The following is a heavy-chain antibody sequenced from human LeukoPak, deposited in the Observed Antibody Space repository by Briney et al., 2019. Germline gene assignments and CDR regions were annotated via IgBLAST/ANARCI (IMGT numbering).Heavy chain of an antibody. CDR3: AKDRGRTWVQVAN. Sequence: GGSLRLSCIGTGFTFSSDAMGWVRQAPGKELEWVSGISGSGGSTYYADSVKGRFTISRDKSKNTLYLQMNSLRVEDTAVYYCAKDRGRTWVQVANWGQGTLVTVSS. CDR2: ISGSGGST. D-gene: IGHD2-15*01. CDR1: GFTFSSDA. J-gene: IGHJ4*02. V-gene: IGHV3-23*01.